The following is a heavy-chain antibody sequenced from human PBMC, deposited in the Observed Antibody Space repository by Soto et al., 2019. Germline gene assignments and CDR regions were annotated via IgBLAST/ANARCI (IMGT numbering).Heavy chain of an antibody. D-gene: IGHD3-3*01. V-gene: IGHV5-51*01. CDR2: IYPGDSDT. CDR1: GYKVSTWHNFTSYW. J-gene: IGHJ6*02. CDR3: ARLGFNYDFLSGYYNVNNYYGIDV. Sequence: PGESLKISCMGSGYKVSTWHNFTSYWIAWVRQMPGEGLEWMGIIYPGDSDTRYSPSFQGQVTISADKSINSVYLQWSSLKASDTATYYCARLGFNYDFLSGYYNVNNYYGIDVWGQGTTVTVS.